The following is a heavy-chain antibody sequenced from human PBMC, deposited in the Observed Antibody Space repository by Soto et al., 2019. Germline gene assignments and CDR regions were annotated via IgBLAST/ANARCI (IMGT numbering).Heavy chain of an antibody. D-gene: IGHD6-6*01. Sequence: EVQLLESGGGLVQPGGSLRLSCAASGFTFSSYAMSRVRQAPGKGLEWVSAISGSGGSTYYADSVKGRFTISRDNSKNTLYLQMNSLRAEDTAVYYCAKDRRCSSSYYYYGMDVWGQGTTVTVSS. CDR1: GFTFSSYA. J-gene: IGHJ6*02. V-gene: IGHV3-23*01. CDR3: AKDRRCSSSYYYYGMDV. CDR2: ISGSGGST.